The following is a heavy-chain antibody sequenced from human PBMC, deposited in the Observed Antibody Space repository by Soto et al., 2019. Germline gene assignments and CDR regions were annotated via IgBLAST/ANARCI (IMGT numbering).Heavy chain of an antibody. CDR1: GFTFSSYW. CDR3: ARDSLGVRCSGGSCYTLSDMDV. Sequence: PGGSLRLSCAASGFTFSSYWMSWVRQAPGKGLEWVANIKQDGSEKYYVDSVKGRFTISRDNAKNSLYLQMNSLRAEDTAVYYCARDSLGVRCSGGSCYTLSDMDVWGKGTTVTVSS. CDR2: IKQDGSEK. V-gene: IGHV3-7*01. D-gene: IGHD2-15*01. J-gene: IGHJ6*03.